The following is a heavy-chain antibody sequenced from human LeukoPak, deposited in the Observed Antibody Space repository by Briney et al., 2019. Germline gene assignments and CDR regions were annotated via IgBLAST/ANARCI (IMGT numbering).Heavy chain of an antibody. Sequence: SDTLSLTCAVYGASYSDRYWTWIRQPPGKGLEWIGEIDQSRSTKCNPSLKGRVTISLDTSKNQFSLDLTSVTAADTAIYYCAASSQLGSYNWFDPWGQGTPVTVSS. J-gene: IGHJ5*02. V-gene: IGHV4-34*01. CDR3: AASSQLGSYNWFDP. CDR2: IDQSRST. CDR1: GASYSDRY. D-gene: IGHD1-1*01.